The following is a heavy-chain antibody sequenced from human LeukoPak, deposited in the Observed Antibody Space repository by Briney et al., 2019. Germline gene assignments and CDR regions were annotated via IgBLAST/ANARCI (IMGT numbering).Heavy chain of an antibody. V-gene: IGHV1-18*01. CDR2: ISAYNGNT. CDR1: GYTFTSYG. J-gene: IGHJ4*02. Sequence: GASVKVSCKASGYTFTSYGISWVRRAPGQGLEWMGWISAYNGNTNSAQNLRGRVTMTADTSTSTAYMELRSLRSDDTAVYYCARANDQLYYFDFWGQGTLVTVSS. CDR3: ARANDQLYYFDF. D-gene: IGHD3-16*01.